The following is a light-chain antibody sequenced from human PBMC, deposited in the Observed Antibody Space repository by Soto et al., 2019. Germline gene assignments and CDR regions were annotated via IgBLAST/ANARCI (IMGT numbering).Light chain of an antibody. CDR2: EVT. V-gene: IGLV2-14*01. J-gene: IGLJ2*01. CDR1: SSDVGAHNY. Sequence: QSVLTQPASVSGSPGQSITIACMGTSSDVGAHNYVSWYQHHPGKAPKLLIYEVTSRPSGVSNRFSGSKSGNTASLTISGLQAEDEADYYCSSSTSTNTLAFGGGTKLTVL. CDR3: SSSTSTNTLA.